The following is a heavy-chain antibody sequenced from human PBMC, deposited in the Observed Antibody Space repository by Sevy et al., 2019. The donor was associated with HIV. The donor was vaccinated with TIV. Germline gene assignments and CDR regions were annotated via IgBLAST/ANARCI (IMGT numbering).Heavy chain of an antibody. V-gene: IGHV3-21*01. Sequence: GGSLTLSCAASGFTFSSNTMNWVRHAPGKGLEWVSSISSRSSYIYYTDSVKGRFITSRDDAKNSLYLDMHSLRVEDTAVYYCAKNPVWDDGSSPIDYWGQGTLVTVSS. CDR2: ISSRSSYI. J-gene: IGHJ4*02. D-gene: IGHD1-1*01. CDR1: GFTFSSNT. CDR3: AKNPVWDDGSSPIDY.